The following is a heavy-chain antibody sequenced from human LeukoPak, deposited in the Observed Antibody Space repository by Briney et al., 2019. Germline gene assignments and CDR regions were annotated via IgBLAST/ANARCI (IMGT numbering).Heavy chain of an antibody. D-gene: IGHD2/OR15-2a*01. CDR3: AREFVTGCNSVTCPLFWFDS. Sequence: SETLSLTCTVSDYSIISGHYWGWIRQPPGKGLEWIGSFYHNGQINYNPSLRSRVTISEDASKNQFSLKMTSVTAADTAMYYCAREFVTGCNSVTCPLFWFDSWGQGTQVTVSS. CDR1: DYSIISGHY. V-gene: IGHV4-38-2*02. J-gene: IGHJ5*01. CDR2: FYHNGQI.